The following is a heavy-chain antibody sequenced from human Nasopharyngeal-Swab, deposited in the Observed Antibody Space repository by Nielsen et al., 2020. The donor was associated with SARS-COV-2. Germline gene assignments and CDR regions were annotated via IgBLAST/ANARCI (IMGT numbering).Heavy chain of an antibody. V-gene: IGHV5-51*01. CDR2: IYPGDSDT. CDR1: GYRFISYW. D-gene: IGHD3-22*01. J-gene: IGHJ3*02. Sequence: GESLKISCQGSGYRFISYWIGWVRQMPGKGLEWMGIIYPGDSDTRYSPSLQGQVTISADKSINTAYLQWSSLKASDTAMYYCARTAIEGGYYRGDAFDIWGQGTMVTVSS. CDR3: ARTAIEGGYYRGDAFDI.